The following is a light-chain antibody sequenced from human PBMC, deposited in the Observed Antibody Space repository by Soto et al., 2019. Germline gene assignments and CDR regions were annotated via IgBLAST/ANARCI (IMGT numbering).Light chain of an antibody. CDR2: GAS. CDR3: QQYNNWPPNT. V-gene: IGKV3-15*01. CDR1: QNVSSN. Sequence: ETVMTQSPATLSVSPGERATLSCRASQNVSSNLAWYQQSPGQAPRLLIYGASSRATGIPARFSGSGSGTEFTLTISSLQSEDFAVYYCQQYNNWPPNTFGQGTRLEIK. J-gene: IGKJ5*01.